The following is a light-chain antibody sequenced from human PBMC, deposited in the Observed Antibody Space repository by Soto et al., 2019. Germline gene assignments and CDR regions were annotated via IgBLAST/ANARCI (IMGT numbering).Light chain of an antibody. Sequence: QSVLTQPPSASGTPGQRVTISCSGSRSNIGSNAVSWYQQLPGMAPKLLIYNDNQRPSGVPDRFSASKSGTSASLAISGLQSEDEADYYCAAWDDSLNARGVFGGGTKLTVL. V-gene: IGLV1-44*01. CDR2: NDN. CDR1: RSNIGSNA. CDR3: AAWDDSLNARGV. J-gene: IGLJ3*02.